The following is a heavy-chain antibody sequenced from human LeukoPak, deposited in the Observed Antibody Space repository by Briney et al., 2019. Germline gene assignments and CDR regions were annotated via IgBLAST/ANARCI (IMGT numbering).Heavy chain of an antibody. CDR3: ALVTVTTSRNFDY. CDR2: IRYDGSNK. V-gene: IGHV3-30*02. Sequence: GGSLRLSCAASGFTFSSYGMHWVRQAPGKGLEWAAFIRYDGSNKYYADSVKGRFTISRDNSKNTLYLQMNSLRAEDTAVYYCALVTVTTSRNFDYWGQGTLVAVSS. CDR1: GFTFSSYG. D-gene: IGHD4-17*01. J-gene: IGHJ4*02.